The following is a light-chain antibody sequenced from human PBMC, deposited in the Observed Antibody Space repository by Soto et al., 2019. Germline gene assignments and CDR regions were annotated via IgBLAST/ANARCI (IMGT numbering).Light chain of an antibody. CDR1: QSVSSGY. J-gene: IGKJ5*01. CDR2: DAS. CDR3: QQRSNWPTT. Sequence: DIVLTQSPGTLSLSPGERATLSCRASQSVSSGYLAWYQQKPGQAPRLLIYDASNRATGIPARFSGSGSGTDFTLTISSLEPEDFAVYYCQQRSNWPTTFGQGTRLEIK. V-gene: IGKV3-11*01.